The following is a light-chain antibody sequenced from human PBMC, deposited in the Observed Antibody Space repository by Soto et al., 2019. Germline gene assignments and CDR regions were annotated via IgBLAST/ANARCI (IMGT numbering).Light chain of an antibody. J-gene: IGKJ1*01. Sequence: TQSPATLSVSPGERATLSCRASQSISSTQLVWYQQRPGQAPSLLIFGASSRATGIPGRFSGSGSGTDFTLTISGLEPEDFAVYYCQQYATSPGTFGQGTKVDIK. V-gene: IGKV3-20*01. CDR1: QSISSTQ. CDR2: GAS. CDR3: QQYATSPGT.